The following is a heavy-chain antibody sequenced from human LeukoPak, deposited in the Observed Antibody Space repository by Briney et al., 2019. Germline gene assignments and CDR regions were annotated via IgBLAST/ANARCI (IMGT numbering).Heavy chain of an antibody. CDR1: GFTISNYW. CDR2: ISSDGTNT. J-gene: IGHJ4*02. CDR3: ARTAYDTGGYFED. V-gene: IGHV3-74*01. D-gene: IGHD3-22*01. Sequence: GGSLRLSCAASGFTISNYWMHWVRQAPGKGLVWVSRISSDGTNTNYADSVKGRFTISRDNAKNTLYLQMNSLGAEDTAVYYCARTAYDTGGYFEDWGQGTLVTVSS.